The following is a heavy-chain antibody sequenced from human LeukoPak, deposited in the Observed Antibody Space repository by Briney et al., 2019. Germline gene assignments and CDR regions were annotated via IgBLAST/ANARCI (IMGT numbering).Heavy chain of an antibody. V-gene: IGHV3-48*03. Sequence: GGSLRLSCAASGFTFSSYEMNWVRQAPGKGLEWVSYISSSGSTIYYADSVKGRFTISRDNAKNSLYLQMNSLRAEGTAVYYCARALAGNFDYWGQGTLVTVSS. CDR2: ISSSGSTI. J-gene: IGHJ4*02. CDR3: ARALAGNFDY. CDR1: GFTFSSYE. D-gene: IGHD6-19*01.